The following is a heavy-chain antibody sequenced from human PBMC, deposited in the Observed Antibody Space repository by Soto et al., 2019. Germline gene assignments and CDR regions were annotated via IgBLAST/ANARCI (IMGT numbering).Heavy chain of an antibody. J-gene: IGHJ4*02. CDR3: ARSSSGWYVEFNFDY. CDR1: GGSISSGGYY. D-gene: IGHD6-19*01. Sequence: QVQLQESGPGLVKPSQTLSLTCTVSGGSISSGGYYWSWIRQHPGKGLEWIGYIYYSGSTYYNPPLKSRVTISVDTSKNQFSLKLSSVTAADTAVYYCARSSSGWYVEFNFDYWGQGTLVTVSS. V-gene: IGHV4-31*03. CDR2: IYYSGST.